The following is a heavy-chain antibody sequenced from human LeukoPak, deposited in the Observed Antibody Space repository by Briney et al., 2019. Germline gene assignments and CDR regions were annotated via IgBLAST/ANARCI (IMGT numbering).Heavy chain of an antibody. V-gene: IGHV1-2*02. Sequence: ASVKVSCKASGGTFSSYAISWVRQAPGQGLEWMGWINPNSGGTNYAQKFQGRVTMTRDTSISTAYMELSRLRSDDTAVYYCASEPGIAAAAGGYWGQGTLVTVSS. CDR1: GGTFSSYA. CDR3: ASEPGIAAAAGGY. J-gene: IGHJ4*02. CDR2: INPNSGGT. D-gene: IGHD6-13*01.